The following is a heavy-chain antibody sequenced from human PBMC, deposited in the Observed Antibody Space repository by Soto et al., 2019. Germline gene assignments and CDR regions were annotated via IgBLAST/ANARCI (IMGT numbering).Heavy chain of an antibody. Sequence: LTFAVYGGSFSGYYWSWIRQPPGRGLEWIGEINHSGSTNYNPSLKSRVTISVDTSKNQFSLKLSSVTAADTAVYYCARTLRSGYKQWGQGTLVTVSS. CDR3: ARTLRSGYKQ. CDR2: INHSGST. CDR1: GGSFSGYY. V-gene: IGHV4-34*01. D-gene: IGHD3-22*01. J-gene: IGHJ4*02.